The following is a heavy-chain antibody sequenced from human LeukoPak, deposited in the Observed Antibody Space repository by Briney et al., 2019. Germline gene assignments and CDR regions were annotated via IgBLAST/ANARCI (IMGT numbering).Heavy chain of an antibody. V-gene: IGHV4-39*01. CDR1: GGSISSSSYY. Sequence: SETLSLTCTVSGGSISSSSYYWGWIRQPPGKGLEWIGSIYYSGRTYYNPSLKSRVTISVDTSKNQFSLKLSSVTAADTAVYYCARHHTIFGVVIDFFDYWGQGTLVTVSS. D-gene: IGHD3-3*01. CDR3: ARHHTIFGVVIDFFDY. CDR2: IYYSGRT. J-gene: IGHJ4*02.